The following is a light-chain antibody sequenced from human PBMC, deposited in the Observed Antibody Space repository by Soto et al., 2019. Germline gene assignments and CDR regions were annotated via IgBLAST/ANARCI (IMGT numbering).Light chain of an antibody. V-gene: IGKV3-11*01. J-gene: IGKJ1*01. CDR3: QQRSNWPPTWT. CDR1: QSVSNY. Sequence: EIVLTQSTATLSLSPGERATLSCRASQSVSNYLAWYQQKPGQAPRLLIYDASNRATGIPARFSGSGSGTDFTLTISSLDPEDFAVYYCQQRSNWPPTWTFGQGTKVEIK. CDR2: DAS.